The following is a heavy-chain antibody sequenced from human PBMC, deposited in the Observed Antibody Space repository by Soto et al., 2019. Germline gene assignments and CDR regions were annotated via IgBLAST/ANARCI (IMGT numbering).Heavy chain of an antibody. CDR2: IYHSGST. CDR1: GGSISSGGYS. J-gene: IGHJ5*02. V-gene: IGHV4-30-2*01. Sequence: SSETLSLTCAVSGGSISSGGYSWSWIRQPPGKGLEWIGYIYHSGSTYYNPSLKSRVTISVDRSKNQFSLKLSSVTAADTAVYYCASATYYDFWSGFSTWGQGTLVTVS. D-gene: IGHD3-3*01. CDR3: ASATYYDFWSGFST.